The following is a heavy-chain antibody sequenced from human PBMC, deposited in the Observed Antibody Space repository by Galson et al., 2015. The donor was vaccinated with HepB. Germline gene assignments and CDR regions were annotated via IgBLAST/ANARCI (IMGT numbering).Heavy chain of an antibody. D-gene: IGHD1-7*01. CDR2: ISYDGSNK. V-gene: IGHV3-30*18. J-gene: IGHJ4*02. CDR3: AKSARITGTSWDFDY. Sequence: LRLSCAASGFTFISYGMHWVRQAPGKGLEWVAFISYDGSNKYYADSVKGRFTISRDNSKNTLYLQMNGLRAEDTAVYYCAKSARITGTSWDFDYWGQGTLVTVSS. CDR1: GFTFISYG.